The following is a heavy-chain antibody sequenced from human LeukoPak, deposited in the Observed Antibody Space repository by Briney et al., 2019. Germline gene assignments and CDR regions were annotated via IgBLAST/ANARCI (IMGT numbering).Heavy chain of an antibody. CDR1: GGSISSGSYY. CDR2: IYSSGTT. CDR3: ARDGYHYDSSGYYSLDY. D-gene: IGHD3-22*01. V-gene: IGHV4-61*02. Sequence: PSETLSLACTVSGGSISSGSYYWSWIRQPAGKGLEWIGRIYSSGTTNYNPSLKSRVTMPVDTSNNQFSLRLSSVTAADTAVYYCARDGYHYDSSGYYSLDYWGQGTLVTVSS. J-gene: IGHJ4*02.